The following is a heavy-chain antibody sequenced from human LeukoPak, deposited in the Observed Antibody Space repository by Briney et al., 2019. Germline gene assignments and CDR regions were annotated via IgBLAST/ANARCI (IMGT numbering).Heavy chain of an antibody. J-gene: IGHJ4*02. Sequence: PSETLSLTCTVSGYSISSGYYWGWIRQPPGKGLEWIGSIYHSGSTYYNPSLKSRVTISVDTSKNQFSLKLSSVTAADTAVYYCARSRNGDRLLPFDYWGQGTLVTVSS. CDR1: GYSISSGYY. CDR3: ARSRNGDRLLPFDY. CDR2: IYHSGST. D-gene: IGHD5-12*01. V-gene: IGHV4-38-2*02.